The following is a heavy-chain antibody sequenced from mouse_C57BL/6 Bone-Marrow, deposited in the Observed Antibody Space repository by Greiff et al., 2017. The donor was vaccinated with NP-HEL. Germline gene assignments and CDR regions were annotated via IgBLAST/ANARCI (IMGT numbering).Heavy chain of an antibody. Sequence: QVQLQQPGAELVKPGASVKLSCKASGYTFTSYWMHWVKQRPGQGLEWIGNIYPSDSETHYNQKFKDKATLTVDKSSSTAYMQLSSLTSEDSAVYYCARGEWLRRTPWFAYWGQGTLVTVSA. CDR2: IYPSDSET. D-gene: IGHD2-2*01. CDR3: ARGEWLRRTPWFAY. J-gene: IGHJ3*01. V-gene: IGHV1-61*01. CDR1: GYTFTSYW.